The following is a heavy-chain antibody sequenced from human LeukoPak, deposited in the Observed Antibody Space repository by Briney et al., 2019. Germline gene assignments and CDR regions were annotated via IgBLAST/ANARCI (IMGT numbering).Heavy chain of an antibody. J-gene: IGHJ4*02. Sequence: YPSETLSLTFTIPGDSVRDYYWSSIRQSPGKGLERIGYIYYTGSTTYNPSLKSRVNISADTSKNQFSRKLSSVTAADTAVYYCASRKLGNDYWGQGTLVTVSS. D-gene: IGHD7-27*01. CDR1: GDSVRDYY. V-gene: IGHV4-59*02. CDR2: IYYTGST. CDR3: ASRKLGNDY.